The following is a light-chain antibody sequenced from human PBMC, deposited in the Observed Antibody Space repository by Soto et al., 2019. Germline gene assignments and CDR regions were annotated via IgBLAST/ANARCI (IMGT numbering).Light chain of an antibody. CDR2: GAS. Sequence: ENVLTQSPGTLSLSPGDRATLSCRASQSVSSSFLAWYQQEPGQAPRLLIYGASNRASGIPDRFSGSGSGTDFTLTITRLEPGDFAVYYCQQYGRSPDLFTFGPGTKVEIK. CDR1: QSVSSSF. CDR3: QQYGRSPDLFT. V-gene: IGKV3-20*01. J-gene: IGKJ3*01.